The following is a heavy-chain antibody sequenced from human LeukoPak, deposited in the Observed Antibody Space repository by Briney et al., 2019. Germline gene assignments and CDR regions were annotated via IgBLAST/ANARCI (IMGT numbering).Heavy chain of an antibody. CDR3: ARDGVRMVRGAESLFGY. J-gene: IGHJ4*02. D-gene: IGHD3-10*01. CDR2: INTDGSST. V-gene: IGHV3-74*01. CDR1: GFTFSSYW. Sequence: GGSLSLSCAASGFTFSSYWMHWVRQAPGKGLVWVSRINTDGSSTSYEDSVKGRFTISRDKAKNTLYLQMTGLRAEDTAVYCCARDGVRMVRGAESLFGYWGQGALVTVSS.